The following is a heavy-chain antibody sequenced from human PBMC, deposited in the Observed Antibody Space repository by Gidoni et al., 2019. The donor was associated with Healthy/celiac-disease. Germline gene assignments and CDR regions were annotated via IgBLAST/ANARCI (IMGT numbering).Heavy chain of an antibody. V-gene: IGHV4-39*01. CDR2: TYYIGIT. Sequence: QLQLQESGPGLVKPSETLSLTCTVSGGSISSSSYYWGWIRQPPGKGLEWIGSTYYIGITYYNPSLKSRVTISVDTSKNQFSLKLSSVPAADTAVYYCARQNWNGWFDPWGQGTLVTVSS. J-gene: IGHJ5*02. D-gene: IGHD1-1*01. CDR3: ARQNWNGWFDP. CDR1: GGSISSSSYY.